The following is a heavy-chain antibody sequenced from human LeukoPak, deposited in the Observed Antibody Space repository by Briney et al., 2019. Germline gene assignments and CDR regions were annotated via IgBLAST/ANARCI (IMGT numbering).Heavy chain of an antibody. CDR1: GFTVSSNY. V-gene: IGHV3-66*01. Sequence: GGSLRLSCAASGFTVSSNYMSWVRQAPGKGLEWVSVIYSGGSTYYADSVKGRFTISRDNSKNTLYLQMNSLRAEDTAVYYCARDVKKYYYDSSGFDYWGQGTLVTVSS. D-gene: IGHD3-22*01. CDR3: ARDVKKYYYDSSGFDY. J-gene: IGHJ4*02. CDR2: IYSGGST.